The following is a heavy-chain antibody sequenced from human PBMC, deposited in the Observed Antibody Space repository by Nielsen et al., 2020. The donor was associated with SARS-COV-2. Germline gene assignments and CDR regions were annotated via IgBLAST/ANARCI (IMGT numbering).Heavy chain of an antibody. D-gene: IGHD3-10*01. CDR3: ARVSSGSGTLDY. J-gene: IGHJ4*02. CDR2: IIPIFGTA. Sequence: SVKVSCKASGGTFSSYAISWVRQAPGQGLEWMGGIIPIFGTANYAQKFQGRVTITADKSTSTAYMELSSLRSEDTAVYYCARVSSGSGTLDYWGQGTLVTVSS. CDR1: GGTFSSYA. V-gene: IGHV1-69*06.